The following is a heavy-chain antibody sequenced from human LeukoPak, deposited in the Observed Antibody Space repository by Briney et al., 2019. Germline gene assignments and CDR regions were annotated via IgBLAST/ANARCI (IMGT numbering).Heavy chain of an antibody. V-gene: IGHV3-53*01. J-gene: IGHJ3*02. Sequence: PGGSLRLSCAASGFNVIGFYMSWVRQAPGKGREWVSLIYAGDNIYYTDSVKGRFTISRDYSKNTLFLQMNSLRAEDSAVYYCARAGTYYNVNGFDIWGQGTMVTVSS. CDR1: GFNVIGFY. D-gene: IGHD3-10*01. CDR2: IYAGDNI. CDR3: ARAGTYYNVNGFDI.